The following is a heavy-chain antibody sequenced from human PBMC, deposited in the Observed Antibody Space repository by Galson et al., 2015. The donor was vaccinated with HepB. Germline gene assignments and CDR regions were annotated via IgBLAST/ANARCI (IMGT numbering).Heavy chain of an antibody. J-gene: IGHJ4*02. D-gene: IGHD6-13*01. V-gene: IGHV3-33*01. CDR3: ARGAAIAAPAAFDS. CDR1: GFIFSRHG. CDR2: IWADGTKQ. Sequence: SLRLSCAASGFIFSRHGFHWVRQAPGKGLEWVALIWADGTKQLYGDSVKGRFTISRDNAKNTVYLQMNSLRADDTAVYYCARGAAIAAPAAFDSWGQGALVTVSS.